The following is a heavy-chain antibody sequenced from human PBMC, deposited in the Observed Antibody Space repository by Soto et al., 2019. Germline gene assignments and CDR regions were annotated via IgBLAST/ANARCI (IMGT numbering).Heavy chain of an antibody. D-gene: IGHD1-26*01. J-gene: IGHJ4*02. Sequence: GGSLRLSCAASGFTFSSYGMHWVRQAPGKGLEWVAVISYDGYKKYYADSVKGRFAISRDNSKNTLYLQINSLRAEDTAVYYCAKSYCDFDYWGQGTLVTVSS. V-gene: IGHV3-30*18. CDR3: AKSYCDFDY. CDR2: ISYDGYKK. CDR1: GFTFSSYG.